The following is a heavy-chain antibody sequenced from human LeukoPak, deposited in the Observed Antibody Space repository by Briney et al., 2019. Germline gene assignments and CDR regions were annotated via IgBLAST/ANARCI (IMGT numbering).Heavy chain of an antibody. D-gene: IGHD1-7*01. CDR1: GGTFSSYA. CDR3: ARRNWNYGFRDAFDI. J-gene: IGHJ3*02. Sequence: ASVKVSCKASGGTFSSYAISWVRQAPGQGLEWMGWISAYNGNTNYAQKLQGRVTMTTDTSTSTAYMELRSLRSDDTAVYYCARRNWNYGFRDAFDIWGQGTMVTVSS. CDR2: ISAYNGNT. V-gene: IGHV1-18*01.